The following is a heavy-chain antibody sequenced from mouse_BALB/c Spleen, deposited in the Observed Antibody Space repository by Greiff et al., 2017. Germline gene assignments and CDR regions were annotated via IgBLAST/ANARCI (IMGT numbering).Heavy chain of an antibody. CDR3: ARRGGNYPFAY. CDR2: ILPGSGST. V-gene: IGHV1-9*01. D-gene: IGHD2-1*01. Sequence: VQLQQSGAELMKPGASVKISCKATGYTFSSYWIEWVKQRPGHGLEWIGEILPGSGSTNYNEKFKGKATFTADTSSNTAYMQLSSLTSEDSAVYYGARRGGNYPFAYWGQGTLVTVSA. CDR1: GYTFSSYW. J-gene: IGHJ3*01.